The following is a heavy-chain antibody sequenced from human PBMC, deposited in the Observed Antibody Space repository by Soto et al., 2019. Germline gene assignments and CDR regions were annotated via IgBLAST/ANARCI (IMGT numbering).Heavy chain of an antibody. CDR1: GFTLSTYD. J-gene: IGHJ4*02. CDR2: TSSSSAAI. CDR3: ARGAVAGLYFFDY. V-gene: IGHV3-48*02. D-gene: IGHD6-19*01. Sequence: EVQLVESGGGLVQPGGSLRLSCADSGFTLSTYDMNWVRQAPGKGLQWVSHTSSSSAAIVYADSVKGRITISRDNAKNSLYLQMNSLRDEDTAVYYCARGAVAGLYFFDYWGQGILVTVSS.